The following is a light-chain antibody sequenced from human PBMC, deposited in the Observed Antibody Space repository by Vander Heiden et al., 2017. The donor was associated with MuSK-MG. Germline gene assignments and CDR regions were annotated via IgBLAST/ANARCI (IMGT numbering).Light chain of an antibody. CDR1: QVIRND. V-gene: IGKV1-6*01. CDR3: LQNYNYPWT. CDR2: EAS. Sequence: AIQMTQSPSSLSASVGDRVTITCRASQVIRNDLGWYQQKPGKAPRLLIYEASTLQRGVPSRFSGSGSGTDFTLTISSLQPDDFATYYCLQNYNYPWTFGQGTKVEIK. J-gene: IGKJ1*01.